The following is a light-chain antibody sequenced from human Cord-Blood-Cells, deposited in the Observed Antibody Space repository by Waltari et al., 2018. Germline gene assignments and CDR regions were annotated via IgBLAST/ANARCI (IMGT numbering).Light chain of an antibody. CDR3: SSYTSSSTYV. J-gene: IGLJ1*01. CDR1: SSDVGGYNY. Sequence: QSALTQPASVSGSPGQSITISCTGTSSDVGGYNYVSWYQQHPGKAPKLMIYEVSNRPSGFSNRFSGSKSGNTASRTISGLQAEDEADYYCSSYTSSSTYVFGTGTKVTVL. CDR2: EVS. V-gene: IGLV2-14*01.